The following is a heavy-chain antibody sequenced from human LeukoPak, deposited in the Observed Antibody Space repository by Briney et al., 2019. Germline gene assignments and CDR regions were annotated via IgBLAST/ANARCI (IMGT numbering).Heavy chain of an antibody. CDR3: ARTKGRAVGQTAFQY. Sequence: ASVKVSCKASGYTFTGYYMHWVRQAPGQGLEWMGWINPNSGGTNYAQKFQGRVTMTRDTSISTAYMELSRLRSDDTAVYYCARTKGRAVGQTAFQYWGQGTLVTVSA. J-gene: IGHJ4*02. D-gene: IGHD1-26*01. CDR2: INPNSGGT. CDR1: GYTFTGYY. V-gene: IGHV1-2*02.